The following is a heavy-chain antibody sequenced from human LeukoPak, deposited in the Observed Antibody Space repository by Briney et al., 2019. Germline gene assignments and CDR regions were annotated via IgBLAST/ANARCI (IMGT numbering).Heavy chain of an antibody. CDR3: ARDVAPRPYYYMDV. V-gene: IGHV3-74*01. J-gene: IGHJ6*03. Sequence: GGSLRLSCAASGFTFSSYRMHWVRQAPGKGLVWVSRIKSDGSYTNYADSVRGRFTISRDNAKNTLYLQMTSLRAEDTAVYYCARDVAPRPYYYMDVWGRGTTVTVSS. CDR2: IKSDGSYT. D-gene: IGHD6-6*01. CDR1: GFTFSSYR.